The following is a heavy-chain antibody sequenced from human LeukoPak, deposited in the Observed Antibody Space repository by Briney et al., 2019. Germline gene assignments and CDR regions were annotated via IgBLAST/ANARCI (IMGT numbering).Heavy chain of an antibody. Sequence: PGGSLRLSCAASGFSFSSYSMNWVRQAPGKGLEWVSYISTSSSTIYYADSVRGRFTISRDNAKNSLYLQMNSLRVEDTADYFCARVSAMGDFDCLGQGTLVTVSS. D-gene: IGHD1-26*01. CDR2: ISTSSSTI. CDR3: ARVSAMGDFDC. V-gene: IGHV3-48*01. CDR1: GFSFSSYS. J-gene: IGHJ4*02.